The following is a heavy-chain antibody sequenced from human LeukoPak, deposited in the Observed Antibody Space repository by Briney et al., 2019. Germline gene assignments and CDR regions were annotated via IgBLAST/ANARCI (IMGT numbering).Heavy chain of an antibody. CDR3: ARDVYDRYSSPFDY. CDR2: IKQDGSEK. D-gene: IGHD5-12*01. J-gene: IGHJ4*02. CDR1: GFTFTNYW. Sequence: GGSLRLSCAASGFTFTNYWMSWVRQAPGKGLEWVANIKQDGSEKYYVDSVKGRFTISRDNAKNPLYLQMNSLRAEDTAVYYCARDVYDRYSSPFDYWGQGTLVTVSS. V-gene: IGHV3-7*01.